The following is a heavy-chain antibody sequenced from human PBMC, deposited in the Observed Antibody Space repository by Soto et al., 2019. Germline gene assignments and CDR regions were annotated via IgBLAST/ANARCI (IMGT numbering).Heavy chain of an antibody. CDR1: GFTFSTYA. V-gene: IGHV3-23*01. CDR3: AKTDGNPYYFDY. Sequence: EGSLDLSCAASGFTFSTYAMSWVRQAPGKGLEWVSVISGSGHSTYFADSVKGRFTISRDNSKNTLFLQMDSLRAEDTAVYYCAKTDGNPYYFDYWGQGTLVTVSS. CDR2: ISGSGHST. J-gene: IGHJ4*01.